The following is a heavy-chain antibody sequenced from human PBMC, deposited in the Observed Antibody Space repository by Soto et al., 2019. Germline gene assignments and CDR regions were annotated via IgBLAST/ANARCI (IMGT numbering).Heavy chain of an antibody. J-gene: IGHJ3*02. V-gene: IGHV3-23*01. CDR3: AKHGSGSYYNAYDAFDI. D-gene: IGHD3-10*01. Sequence: GGSLRLSCAASGFTFSSYAMSWVRLAPGKGLEWVSAISGSGGSTYYADSVKGRFTISRDNSKNTLYLQMNSLRAEDTAVYYCAKHGSGSYYNAYDAFDIWGQGTMVTVSS. CDR2: ISGSGGST. CDR1: GFTFSSYA.